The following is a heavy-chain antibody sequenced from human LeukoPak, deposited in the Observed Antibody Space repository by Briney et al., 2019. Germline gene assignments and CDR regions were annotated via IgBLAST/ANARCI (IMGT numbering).Heavy chain of an antibody. D-gene: IGHD4-23*01. Sequence: QSGGSLRLSCAASGFTFSSYGVHWVRQAPGKGLEWVAVISYDGSNKYYADSVKGRFTISRDNSKNTLYLQMNSLRAEDTAVYYCAREDGGNTGGIDYWGQGTLVTVSS. J-gene: IGHJ4*02. CDR1: GFTFSSYG. CDR3: AREDGGNTGGIDY. CDR2: ISYDGSNK. V-gene: IGHV3-30*03.